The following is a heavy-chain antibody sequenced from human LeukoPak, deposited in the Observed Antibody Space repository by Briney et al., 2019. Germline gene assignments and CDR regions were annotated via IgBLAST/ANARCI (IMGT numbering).Heavy chain of an antibody. D-gene: IGHD4-17*01. CDR1: GFTFSNYA. CDR2: ISGSGGST. J-gene: IGHJ4*02. V-gene: IGHV3-23*01. CDR3: ASQYYGDFPYDY. Sequence: AGGSLRLSCAASGFTFSNYAMNWVRQVPGKGLEWVSTISGSGGSTYYADTVKGRFTISRDNSKNTLYLQMNSLRAEDTALYYCASQYYGDFPYDYWGQGTLVTVSS.